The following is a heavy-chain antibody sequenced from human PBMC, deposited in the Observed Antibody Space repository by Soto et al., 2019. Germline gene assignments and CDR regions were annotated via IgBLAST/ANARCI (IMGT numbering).Heavy chain of an antibody. CDR1: GFSFSSFA. Sequence: EVQLLESGGTLVQPGESLRLPCEVSGFSFSSFAMNWVRQAPGEGLEWVSSIRGTATSYADSVQGRFTISRHNSKKTVSLETNPLRGADTAVYYCGKWAVLMTTSGGWCNSFHPWGQGTLVIVSS. CDR3: GKWAVLMTTSGGWCNSFHP. D-gene: IGHD2-21*01. CDR2: IRGTAT. V-gene: IGHV3-23*01. J-gene: IGHJ5*02.